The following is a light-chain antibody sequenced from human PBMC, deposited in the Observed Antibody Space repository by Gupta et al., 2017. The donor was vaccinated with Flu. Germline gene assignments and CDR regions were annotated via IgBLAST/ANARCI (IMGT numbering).Light chain of an antibody. J-gene: IGKJ5*01. V-gene: IGKV3-20*01. CDR3: QQYSSSPIT. Sequence: ERATLSCRASQSVSSYYLAWYQQKPGQAPRLLIYGASSRATGIPDRFSGSGSGTDFTLTISRVEPEDFAVYYCQQYSSSPITFGQGTRLEIK. CDR2: GAS. CDR1: QSVSSYY.